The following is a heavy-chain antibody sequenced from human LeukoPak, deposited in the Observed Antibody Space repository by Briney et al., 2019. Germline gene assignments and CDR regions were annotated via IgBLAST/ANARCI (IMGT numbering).Heavy chain of an antibody. CDR1: GGSISSGDYY. D-gene: IGHD3-10*01. CDR3: ARDSRLYGSGSYYSFDY. V-gene: IGHV4-30-4*01. J-gene: IGHJ4*02. CDR2: ISYSRST. Sequence: SQTLSLTCTVSGGSISSGDYYWSWIRQPPGKGLEWIGYISYSRSTYYNPSLKSRITISMDTSKSQFSLRLSSVTAADTAVYYCARDSRLYGSGSYYSFDYWGQGTLVTVSS.